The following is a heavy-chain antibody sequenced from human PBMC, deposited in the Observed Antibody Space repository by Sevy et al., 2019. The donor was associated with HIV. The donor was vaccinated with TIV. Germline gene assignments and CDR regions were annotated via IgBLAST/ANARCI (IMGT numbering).Heavy chain of an antibody. D-gene: IGHD5-18*01. CDR1: GGTFSSYA. CDR3: ACGYSYGRTHDAFDI. CDR2: IIPIFGTA. Sequence: ASVKVSCKASGGTFSSYAISWVRQAPGQGLEWMGRIIPIFGTANYAQKFQGRVTITADESTSTAYMELSSLRSEDTAVYYCACGYSYGRTHDAFDIWGQGTMVTVSS. J-gene: IGHJ3*02. V-gene: IGHV1-69*13.